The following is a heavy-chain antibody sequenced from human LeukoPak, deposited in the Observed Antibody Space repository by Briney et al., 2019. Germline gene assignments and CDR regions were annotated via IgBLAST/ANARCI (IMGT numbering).Heavy chain of an antibody. CDR2: INHSGST. V-gene: IGHV4-34*01. J-gene: IGHJ3*02. Sequence: SETLSLTCAVYGGSFSGYYWSWIRQPPGKGLEWIGEINHSGSTNYNPSLKSRVTISVDTSVNQFSLKLSSVTAADTAVYYCARDGYYDILTDAFDIWGQGKMVTVS. CDR3: ARDGYYDILTDAFDI. CDR1: GGSFSGYY. D-gene: IGHD3-9*01.